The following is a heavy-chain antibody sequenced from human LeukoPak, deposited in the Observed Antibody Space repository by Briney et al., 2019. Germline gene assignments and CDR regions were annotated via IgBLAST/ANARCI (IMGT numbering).Heavy chain of an antibody. Sequence: PGGSLRLSCAASGFTFSSYWMSWVRQAPGKGLEWVANIKQDGSEKYYVDSVKGRFTISRDNAKNSLYLQMNSLRAEDMAVYYCARVYWGDYFDYWGQGTLVTVSS. CDR1: GFTFSSYW. J-gene: IGHJ4*02. V-gene: IGHV3-7*01. D-gene: IGHD3-16*01. CDR2: IKQDGSEK. CDR3: ARVYWGDYFDY.